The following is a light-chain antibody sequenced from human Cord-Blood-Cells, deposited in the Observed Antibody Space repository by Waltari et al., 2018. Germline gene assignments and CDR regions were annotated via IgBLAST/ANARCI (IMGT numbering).Light chain of an antibody. CDR2: DVS. V-gene: IGLV2-14*01. J-gene: IGLJ3*02. CDR1: SSDDGGYND. CDR3: SSYTSSSRV. Sequence: QSGLTQTASVSGSPGQSISLSCTGTSSDDGGYNDVSWYQQHAGEAPKLMIYDVSTRPFGVSNRFSGSQSGNTASLPISGLQAEDEADYYCSSYTSSSRVFGGGTKPPAL.